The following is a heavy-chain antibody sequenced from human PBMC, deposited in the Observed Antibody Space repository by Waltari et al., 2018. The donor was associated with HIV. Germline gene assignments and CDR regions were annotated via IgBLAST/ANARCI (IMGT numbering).Heavy chain of an antibody. J-gene: IGHJ5*02. Sequence: EVQLVESGGGLVQPGGSLRLSCAASGFTFSSYWMHWVRQAPGKGLVWVSRIAIDGSSTSYADSVKGRFTISRDNAKNTLYLQMNSLRAEDTAVYYCARESEGYYASGTGNWFDPWGQGTLVTVSS. CDR3: ARESEGYYASGTGNWFDP. D-gene: IGHD3-10*01. V-gene: IGHV3-74*01. CDR2: IAIDGSST. CDR1: GFTFSSYW.